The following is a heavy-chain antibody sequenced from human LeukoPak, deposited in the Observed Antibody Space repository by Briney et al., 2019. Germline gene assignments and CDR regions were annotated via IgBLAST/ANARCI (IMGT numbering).Heavy chain of an antibody. D-gene: IGHD5-18*01. Sequence: SETLSLTCAVYGGSFSGYYWSWIRQPPGKELEWIGEINHSGSTNYNPSLKSRVTISVDTSKNQFSLKLSPVTAADTAVYYCARAAPGAKIRLWSSTKYYFDYWGQGTLVTVSS. J-gene: IGHJ4*02. V-gene: IGHV4-34*01. CDR1: GGSFSGYY. CDR3: ARAAPGAKIRLWSSTKYYFDY. CDR2: INHSGST.